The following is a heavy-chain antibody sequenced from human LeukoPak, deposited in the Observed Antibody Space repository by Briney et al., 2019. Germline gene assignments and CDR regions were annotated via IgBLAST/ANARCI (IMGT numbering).Heavy chain of an antibody. CDR1: GGSISSGSYY. V-gene: IGHV4-61*02. CDR3: ARGHSSSWYYFDY. D-gene: IGHD6-13*01. CDR2: IYTSGST. Sequence: PSETLSLTCTVYGGSISSGSYYWSWIRQPAGKGLEWIGRIYTSGSTNYNPSLKSRVTISVDTSKNQFSLKLSSVTAADTAVYYCARGHSSSWYYFDYWGQGTLVTVSS. J-gene: IGHJ4*02.